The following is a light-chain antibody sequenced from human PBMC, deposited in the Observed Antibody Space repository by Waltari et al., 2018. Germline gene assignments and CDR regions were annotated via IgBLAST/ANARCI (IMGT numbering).Light chain of an antibody. V-gene: IGKV3-20*01. J-gene: IGKJ1*01. CDR1: QSVSRA. Sequence: EIVLTQSPGTLSLSLGERATVSCRASQSVSRALAWYQQKPGQAPRLLIYGASTRATGIPYRFSGSGSGTDFSLTISSLEPDDFAVYFCQHYLRLPVTFGQGTTVEI. CDR3: QHYLRLPVT. CDR2: GAS.